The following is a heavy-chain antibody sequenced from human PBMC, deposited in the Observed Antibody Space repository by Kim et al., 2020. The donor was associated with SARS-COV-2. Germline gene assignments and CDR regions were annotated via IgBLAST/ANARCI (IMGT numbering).Heavy chain of an antibody. V-gene: IGHV4-59*13. D-gene: IGHD7-27*01. J-gene: IGHJ2*01. CDR3: AKTQLGKGWYFDL. CDR1: GGSINSNY. CDR2: IYYSGST. Sequence: SETLSLTCTVSGGSINSNYWNWIRQPPGKGLEWIGYIYYSGSTNYNPSLKSRVTISVDTSKNQFSLKLSSVTAADAAVYYCAKTQLGKGWYFDLWGRGTLVTVSS.